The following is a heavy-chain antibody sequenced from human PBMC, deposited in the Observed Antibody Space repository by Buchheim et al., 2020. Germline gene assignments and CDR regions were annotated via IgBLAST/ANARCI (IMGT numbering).Heavy chain of an antibody. V-gene: IGHV3-74*01. J-gene: IGHJ4*02. D-gene: IGHD3-10*01. Sequence: EVQLVESGGDLVQPGGSLRLSCAASGFTFSSYWMHWVRQAPGKGLVWVSRIRSDGTSTYYADSVKGRFTISRDNAKNTLYLQMNRLTVEDTAVYYCARGTLSPGIDYWGRGTL. CDR1: GFTFSSYW. CDR3: ARGTLSPGIDY. CDR2: IRSDGTST.